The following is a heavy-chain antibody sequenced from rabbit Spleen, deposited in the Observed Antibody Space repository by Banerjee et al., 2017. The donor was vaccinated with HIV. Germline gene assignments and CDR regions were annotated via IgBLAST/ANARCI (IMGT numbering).Heavy chain of an antibody. Sequence: QEQLEESGGDLVKPGTSLTLTCASSGLGFSSNYWICWVRQAPGRGLESIACIYAGSSGSTYYASWAKGRFTISKTSTTVTLQMTSLTAADTATYFCVRYVSNVGGWGLWGQGTLVTVS. V-gene: IGHV1S45*01. CDR3: VRYVSNVGGWGL. D-gene: IGHD4-1*01. CDR2: IYAGSSGST. J-gene: IGHJ3*01. CDR1: GLGFSSNYW.